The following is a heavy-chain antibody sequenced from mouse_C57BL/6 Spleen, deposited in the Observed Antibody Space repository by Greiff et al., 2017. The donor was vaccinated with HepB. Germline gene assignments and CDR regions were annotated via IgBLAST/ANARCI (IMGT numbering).Heavy chain of an antibody. CDR3: SRSYYYGSSSSIYFDY. J-gene: IGHJ2*01. V-gene: IGHV1-55*01. D-gene: IGHD1-1*01. Sequence: QVQLHQPGAELVKPGASVKMSCKASGYTFTSYWITWVKQRPGQGLEWIGDIYPGSGSTNYNEKFKSKATLTVDTSSSTAYMQLSSLTSEDSAVYYCSRSYYYGSSSSIYFDYWGPGTTLPVSS. CDR2: IYPGSGST. CDR1: GYTFTSYW.